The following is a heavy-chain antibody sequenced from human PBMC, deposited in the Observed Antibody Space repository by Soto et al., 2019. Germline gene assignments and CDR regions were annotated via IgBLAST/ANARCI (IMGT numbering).Heavy chain of an antibody. J-gene: IGHJ4*02. CDR3: ARDGGYWSGGSCFYCAY. CDR2: IIPIFGTA. Sequence: QVQLVQSGAAVTKPGSSVKVSCTASGGTFSSYAISWVRQAPGQGLEWLGGIIPIFGTANYAQKFQGRVTITADESTSTAYMELSSLRSEDTAVYYCARDGGYWSGGSCFYCAYWGQGTLVTVSS. D-gene: IGHD2-15*01. V-gene: IGHV1-69*01. CDR1: GGTFSSYA.